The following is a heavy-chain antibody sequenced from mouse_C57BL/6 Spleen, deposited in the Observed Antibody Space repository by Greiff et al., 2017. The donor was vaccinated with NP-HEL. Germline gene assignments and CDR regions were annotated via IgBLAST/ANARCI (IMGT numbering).Heavy chain of an antibody. Sequence: VHLVESGAELVKPGASVKISCRASGYAFSSYWMNWVKQRPGKGLEWIGQIYPGDGDTNYNGKFKGKATLTADKSSSTAYMQLSSLTSEDSAVYFCASYYYGSSYYFDYWGQGTTLTVSS. CDR3: ASYYYGSSYYFDY. V-gene: IGHV1-80*01. CDR2: IYPGDGDT. J-gene: IGHJ2*01. CDR1: GYAFSSYW. D-gene: IGHD1-1*01.